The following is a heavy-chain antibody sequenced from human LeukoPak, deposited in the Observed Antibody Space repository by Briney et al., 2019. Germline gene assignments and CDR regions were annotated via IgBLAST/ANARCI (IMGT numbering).Heavy chain of an antibody. CDR3: ARVVQAFKRAFTGNWFDP. CDR2: IIPIFGTA. D-gene: IGHD3-10*01. J-gene: IGHJ5*02. V-gene: IGHV1-69*01. CDR1: GGTFSSYA. Sequence: SVKVSCKASGGTFSSYAISWVRQAPGQGLEWMGWIIPIFGTANYAQKFQGRVTITADESTSTAYMELSSLRSEDTAVYYCARVVQAFKRAFTGNWFDPWGQGTLVTVSS.